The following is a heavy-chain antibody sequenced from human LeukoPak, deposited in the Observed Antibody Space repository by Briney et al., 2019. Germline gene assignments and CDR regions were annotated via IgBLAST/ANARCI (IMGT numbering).Heavy chain of an antibody. CDR1: GFTFRNYD. Sequence: GGSLRLSCAASGFTFRNYDMHWVRQAPGKGLEWVAVISYDESNKCYADSVKGRFTISRDNSQNTLYLQMNTLRTEDTAIYYCAKDGADWGQGTLVTVSS. D-gene: IGHD3-16*01. CDR2: ISYDESNK. J-gene: IGHJ4*02. CDR3: AKDGAD. V-gene: IGHV3-30*18.